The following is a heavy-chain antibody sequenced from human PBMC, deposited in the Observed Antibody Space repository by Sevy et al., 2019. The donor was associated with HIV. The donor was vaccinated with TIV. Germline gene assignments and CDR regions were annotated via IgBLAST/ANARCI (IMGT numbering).Heavy chain of an antibody. D-gene: IGHD2-21*02. J-gene: IGHJ4*02. V-gene: IGHV1-2*02. CDR3: ARGDPHCGGDCYSD. Sequence: ASVKVSCKASGYTFTGYYMHWVRQAPGQGLEWMGWINPNSGGTNYAQTFQGRVTMTRDTSISTAYMELSRLRSDDTAVYYCARGDPHCGGDCYSDWGQGTLVTVSS. CDR2: INPNSGGT. CDR1: GYTFTGYY.